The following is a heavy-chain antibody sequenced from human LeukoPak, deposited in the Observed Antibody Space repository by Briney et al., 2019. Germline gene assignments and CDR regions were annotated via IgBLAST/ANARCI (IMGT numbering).Heavy chain of an antibody. V-gene: IGHV1-69*13. CDR2: IIPIFGTA. D-gene: IGHD1-26*01. CDR1: GYTFTSYS. J-gene: IGHJ3*02. Sequence: SVKVSCKASGYTFTSYSISWVRQAPGQGLDWMGGIIPIFGTANYAQKFQGRVTITADESTSTAYMELSSLRSEDTAVYYCARAAGATSSDAFDIWGQGTMVTVSS. CDR3: ARAAGATSSDAFDI.